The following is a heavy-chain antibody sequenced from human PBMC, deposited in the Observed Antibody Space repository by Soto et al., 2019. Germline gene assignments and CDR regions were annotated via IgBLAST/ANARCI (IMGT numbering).Heavy chain of an antibody. CDR2: ISAYNGNT. D-gene: IGHD3-22*01. CDR3: ARDRETYYYDSSGSNFDY. Sequence: QVQLVQSGAEVKKPGASVKVSCKASGYTFTSYGISWVRQAPGQGLEWMGWISAYNGNTNYAQKLQGRVTMTTDTSTSTAYMELRSLRSDDTAVYYCARDRETYYYDSSGSNFDYWGQGTLVTVSS. V-gene: IGHV1-18*01. J-gene: IGHJ4*02. CDR1: GYTFTSYG.